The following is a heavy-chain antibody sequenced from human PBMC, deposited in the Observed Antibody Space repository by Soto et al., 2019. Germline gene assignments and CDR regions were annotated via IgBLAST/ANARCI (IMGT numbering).Heavy chain of an antibody. V-gene: IGHV4-30-2*01. D-gene: IGHD3-22*01. CDR2: IYHSGST. Sequence: SETLSLTCAVSGGSISSGGYSWSWIRQPPGKGLEWIGYIYHSGSTYYNPSLKSRVTISVDRSKNQFSLKLSSVTAADTAVYYCARVTVGDSSGYYHDYWGQGTLVTVSS. J-gene: IGHJ4*02. CDR3: ARVTVGDSSGYYHDY. CDR1: GGSISSGGYS.